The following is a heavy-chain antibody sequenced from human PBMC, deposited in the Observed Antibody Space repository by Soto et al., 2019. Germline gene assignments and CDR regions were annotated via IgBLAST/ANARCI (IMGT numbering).Heavy chain of an antibody. CDR3: ATRIAAAGTYYYGMDV. CDR1: GYSFTSYW. Sequence: GESLKISCKGSGYSFTSYWIGWVRQMPGKGLEWMGIIYPGDSDTRYSPSFQGQVTISADKSISTAYLQWSSLKASDTAMYYCATRIAAAGTYYYGMDVWGQGTTVTVSS. J-gene: IGHJ6*02. D-gene: IGHD6-13*01. V-gene: IGHV5-51*01. CDR2: IYPGDSDT.